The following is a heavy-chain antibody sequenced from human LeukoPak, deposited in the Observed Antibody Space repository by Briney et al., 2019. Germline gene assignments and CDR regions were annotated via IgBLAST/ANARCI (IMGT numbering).Heavy chain of an antibody. CDR3: ARARYYYDTPLDY. CDR2: ISYDGSNK. Sequence: GGSLRLSCAASGFTFSSYGMHWVRQAPGKGLEWVAVISYDGSNKYYADSVKGRFTISRDNSKNTLYLQMNSLRAEDTAVYYCARARYYYDTPLDYWGQGTLVTVSS. V-gene: IGHV3-30*03. CDR1: GFTFSSYG. D-gene: IGHD3-22*01. J-gene: IGHJ4*02.